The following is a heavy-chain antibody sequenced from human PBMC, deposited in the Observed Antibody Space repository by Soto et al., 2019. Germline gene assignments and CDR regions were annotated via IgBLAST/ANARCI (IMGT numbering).Heavy chain of an antibody. J-gene: IGHJ4*02. CDR1: GGSISSYY. CDR2: IYYSGST. Sequence: SETLSLTCTVSGGSISSYYWSWIRQPPGKGLEWIGYIYYSGSTNYNPSLKSRVTISVDTSKNQFSLKLSSVTAADTAVYYCARHKSRGYDFWSGFFTAYWGQGTLVTVSS. D-gene: IGHD3-3*01. V-gene: IGHV4-59*08. CDR3: ARHKSRGYDFWSGFFTAY.